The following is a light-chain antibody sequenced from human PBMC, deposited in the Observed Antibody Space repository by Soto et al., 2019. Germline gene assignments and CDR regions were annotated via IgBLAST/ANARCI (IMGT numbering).Light chain of an antibody. Sequence: QPVLTQPPSASGTPGQRVTISCSGSGSNIGSKSVNWYQQIPGAAPKLLIYADSQRPSGVSDRFSGSKSGTSASLAISGLQSDDEADYYCAAWDDTLNGWVFGGGTKVTVL. CDR3: AAWDDTLNGWV. V-gene: IGLV1-44*01. CDR1: GSNIGSKS. J-gene: IGLJ3*02. CDR2: ADS.